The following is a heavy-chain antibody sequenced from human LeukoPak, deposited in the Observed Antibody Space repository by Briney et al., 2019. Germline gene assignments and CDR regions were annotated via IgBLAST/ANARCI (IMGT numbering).Heavy chain of an antibody. D-gene: IGHD3-22*01. CDR1: RFTFSSYA. J-gene: IGHJ4*02. CDR2: ITTNGGST. V-gene: IGHV3-23*01. CDR3: SVMHRYYDGSGYWVQ. Sequence: EGSLRLSCEASRFTFSSYAMSWVRQAPGKGLEWVSGITTNGGSTSYADSVKGRLTISRDNPRNMLYMEMNSLRAEDTAVYYCSVMHRYYDGSGYWVQWGQGTLVTVSS.